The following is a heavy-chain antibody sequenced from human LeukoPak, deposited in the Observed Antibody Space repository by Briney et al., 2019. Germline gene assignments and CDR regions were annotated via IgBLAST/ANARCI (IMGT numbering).Heavy chain of an antibody. CDR2: LYYSGST. Sequence: SQTLSLTCTVSGGSISSGDYYWSWIRQPPGKGLEWIGSLYYSGSTYYNPSLKSRVTISVDTSKNQFSLKLSSVTAADTAVYYCARGRQNYDILTGYEMDAFDIWGQGTMVTVSS. V-gene: IGHV4-30-4*08. CDR1: GGSISSGDYY. CDR3: ARGRQNYDILTGYEMDAFDI. J-gene: IGHJ3*02. D-gene: IGHD3-9*01.